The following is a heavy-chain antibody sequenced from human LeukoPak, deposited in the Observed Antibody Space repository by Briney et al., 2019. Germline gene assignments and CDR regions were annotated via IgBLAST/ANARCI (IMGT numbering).Heavy chain of an antibody. Sequence: GGSLRLSCAASGFTFSSYAMSWVRQAPGKGLEWVSTISSSGGSTYYADSVKGRFTISRDHSKNTLYLQMNSLRAEDTALYYCAKDGMYSSSSSYYFDYWGQGTLVTVSS. J-gene: IGHJ4*02. CDR1: GFTFSSYA. CDR2: ISSSGGST. CDR3: AKDGMYSSSSSYYFDY. V-gene: IGHV3-23*01. D-gene: IGHD6-6*01.